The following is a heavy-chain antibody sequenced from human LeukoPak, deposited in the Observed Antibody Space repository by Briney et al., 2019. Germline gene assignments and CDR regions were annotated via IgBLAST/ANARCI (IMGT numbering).Heavy chain of an antibody. CDR3: AELGITMIGGV. D-gene: IGHD3-10*02. CDR2: IKQDGSEK. Sequence: PGGSLRLSCAASGLTFNNYWMSWVRQAPGKGLEWVANIKQDGSEKYYVDSVKGRFTISRDNAKNSLYLQMNSLRAEDTAVYYCAELGITMIGGVWGKGTTVTISS. V-gene: IGHV3-7*01. J-gene: IGHJ6*04. CDR1: GLTFNNYW.